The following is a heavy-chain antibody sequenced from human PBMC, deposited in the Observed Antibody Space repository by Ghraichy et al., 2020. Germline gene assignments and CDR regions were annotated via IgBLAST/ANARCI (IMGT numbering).Heavy chain of an antibody. CDR2: ISGSGGST. CDR3: AKDRGYFGVY. Sequence: GESLNISCAASGFTFSSYAMSWVRQAPGKGLEWVSAISGSGGSTYYADSVKGRFTISRDNSKNTLYLQMNSLRAEDTAVYYCAKDRGYFGVYWGQGTLVTVSS. CDR1: GFTFSSYA. D-gene: IGHD2-21*01. V-gene: IGHV3-23*01. J-gene: IGHJ4*02.